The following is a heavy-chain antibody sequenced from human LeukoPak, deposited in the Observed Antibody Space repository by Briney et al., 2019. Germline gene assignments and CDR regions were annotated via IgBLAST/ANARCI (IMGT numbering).Heavy chain of an antibody. Sequence: KPGGSLRLSCAASGLTLSSYSMNWVRHAPGKGLEWVSSISRSSSYIFYADSVKGRFTISRDNAKNSLYLQMNSLRAEDTAVYYCARGKSARPGYWGQGTLVTVSS. V-gene: IGHV3-21*01. CDR2: ISRSSSYI. J-gene: IGHJ4*02. D-gene: IGHD6-6*01. CDR1: GLTLSSYS. CDR3: ARGKSARPGY.